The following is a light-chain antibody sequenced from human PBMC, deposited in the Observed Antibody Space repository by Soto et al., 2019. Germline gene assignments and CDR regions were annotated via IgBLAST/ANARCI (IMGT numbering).Light chain of an antibody. Sequence: EIVLTQSPSTLSLSPGERATVFCRASQGVESSYLAWFQQKPGQAPRLLIYGASRRATGVPDRFSGSGSGTDFTLTITRLEPEDFAVYYCHHYETSSWTFGQGTKVEI. CDR1: QGVESSY. J-gene: IGKJ1*01. CDR2: GAS. CDR3: HHYETSSWT. V-gene: IGKV3-20*01.